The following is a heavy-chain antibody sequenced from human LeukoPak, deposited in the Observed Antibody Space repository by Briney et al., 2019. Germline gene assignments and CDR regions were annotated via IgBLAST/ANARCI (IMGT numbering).Heavy chain of an antibody. Sequence: PSETLSLTCTVSGGSIGSYYWSWIRQPPGKGLEWIGYIYYSGSTNYNPSLKSRVTISVDTSKNQFSLKLSSVAAADTAVYYCARETYYYDSSGYQLAWFDPWGQGTLVTVSS. CDR1: GGSIGSYY. CDR2: IYYSGST. CDR3: ARETYYYDSSGYQLAWFDP. D-gene: IGHD3-22*01. J-gene: IGHJ5*02. V-gene: IGHV4-59*12.